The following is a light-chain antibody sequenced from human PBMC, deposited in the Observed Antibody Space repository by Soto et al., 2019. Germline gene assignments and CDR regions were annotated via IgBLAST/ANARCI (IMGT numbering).Light chain of an antibody. Sequence: QSVLTQPPSTSGTPGQRVTISCSGSRSNIGRSTVNWYQQLPGTAPKVLVYSTNQRPSGVPDRFSGSKSGTSASLAISGLQSEDEADYHCAAWDDTLSVWVFGGGTKVTVL. CDR3: AAWDDTLSVWV. J-gene: IGLJ3*02. CDR2: STN. CDR1: RSNIGRST. V-gene: IGLV1-44*01.